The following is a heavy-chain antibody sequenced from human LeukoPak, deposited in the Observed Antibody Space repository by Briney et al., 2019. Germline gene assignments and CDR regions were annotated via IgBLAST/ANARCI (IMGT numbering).Heavy chain of an antibody. CDR1: GYTFTSYT. D-gene: IGHD3-3*01. Sequence: ASVKVSCKASGYTFTSYTMNWVRQAPGQGLEWMGWINTNTGNPTYAQGFTGRFVFSLDTSVSTAYLQISSLKAEDTAVYYCARDGVVTRKGSAPHHFDYWGQGTLVTVSS. CDR2: INTNTGNP. CDR3: ARDGVVTRKGSAPHHFDY. V-gene: IGHV7-4-1*02. J-gene: IGHJ4*02.